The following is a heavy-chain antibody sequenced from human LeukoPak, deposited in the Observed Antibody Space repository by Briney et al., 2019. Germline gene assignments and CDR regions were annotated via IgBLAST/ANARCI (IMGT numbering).Heavy chain of an antibody. CDR1: GGSISSSSYS. J-gene: IGHJ4*01. CDR3: ARHIXDXXVXXXXXDY. D-gene: IGHD2-15*01. CDR2: IYYSGST. V-gene: IGHV4-39*01. Sequence: NPSETLSLTCTVSGGSISSSSYSWGWIRQPPGKGLEWIGSIYYSGSTYYNPSLKSRVTISVDASKNQFSLKLSSVTAADTAVYYCARHIXDXXVXXXXXDYWXXGTLVTVS.